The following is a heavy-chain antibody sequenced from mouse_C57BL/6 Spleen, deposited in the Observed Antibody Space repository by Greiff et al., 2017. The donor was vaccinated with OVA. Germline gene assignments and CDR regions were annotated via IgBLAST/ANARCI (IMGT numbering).Heavy chain of an antibody. Sequence: VKLMESGPELVKPGASVKISCQASGYAFSSSWVNWVKQRPGKGLGGIGRGYPGGGDTNYNGKFKGKATLTADKSSSTAYMQLSSLTSEDSAVYFCARKGNYRVYWGQGTTLTVSS. J-gene: IGHJ2*01. CDR2: GYPGGGDT. CDR3: ARKGNYRVY. V-gene: IGHV1-82*01. D-gene: IGHD2-1*01. CDR1: GYAFSSSW.